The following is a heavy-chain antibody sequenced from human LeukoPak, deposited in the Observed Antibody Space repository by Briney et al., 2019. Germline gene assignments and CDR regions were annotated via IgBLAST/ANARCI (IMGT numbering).Heavy chain of an antibody. CDR2: ISGDGGST. CDR1: GFTFDDYA. CDR3: AKDGGYSGFFDY. J-gene: IGHJ4*02. V-gene: IGHV3-43*02. Sequence: GGSLRLSCAASGFTFDDYAMHWVRQAPGKGLELVSLISGDGGSTYYADSVKGRFTISRDNSKNSLYLQMNSLRTEDTALYYCAKDGGYSGFFDYWGQRTPVTVSS. D-gene: IGHD5-12*01.